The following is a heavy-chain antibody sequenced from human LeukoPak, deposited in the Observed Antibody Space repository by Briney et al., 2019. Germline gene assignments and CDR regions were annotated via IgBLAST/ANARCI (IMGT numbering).Heavy chain of an antibody. CDR2: INAGSSST. D-gene: IGHD2-15*01. Sequence: PGGSLRLSCTASGLTFSSQAMNWVRQSPGKGLEWVSSINAGSSSTYYADSVKGRFTISRDNSKNTLHLQMNSLRVDDTAVYYCAKPKLLHAFDIWGQGTMVTVSS. CDR1: GLTFSSQA. CDR3: AKPKLLHAFDI. V-gene: IGHV3-23*01. J-gene: IGHJ3*02.